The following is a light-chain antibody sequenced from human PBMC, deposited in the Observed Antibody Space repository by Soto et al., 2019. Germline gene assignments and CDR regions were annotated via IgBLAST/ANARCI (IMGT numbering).Light chain of an antibody. CDR2: GAS. J-gene: IGKJ5*01. CDR3: QQYNNWPPST. CDR1: QSVSNNY. Sequence: EVVVTQSPCTLSLAPGERATLSCRAIQSVSNNYLAWYQQKPGQAPRLLIYGASNRATGIPDRFSGSGSGTDFTLTISSLQSEDFAVYYCQQYNNWPPSTFGQGTRLAI. V-gene: IGKV3-20*01.